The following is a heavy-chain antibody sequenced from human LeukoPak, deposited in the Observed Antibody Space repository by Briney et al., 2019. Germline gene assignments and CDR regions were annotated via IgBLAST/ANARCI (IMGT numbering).Heavy chain of an antibody. CDR1: GFTFSSHW. J-gene: IGHJ4*02. D-gene: IGHD5-18*01. V-gene: IGHV3-74*01. CDR3: ASDTVDRALGIDY. CDR2: INSDGSST. Sequence: GGSLRLSCAASGFTFSSHWMHWVRQAPGKGLVWVSCINSDGSSTSYADSAKGRFTISRDNAKNTLDLQVNSLRAEDTAVYYCASDTVDRALGIDYWGQGTLVTVSS.